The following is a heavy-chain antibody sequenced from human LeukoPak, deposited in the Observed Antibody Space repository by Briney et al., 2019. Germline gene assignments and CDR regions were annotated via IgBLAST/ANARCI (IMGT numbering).Heavy chain of an antibody. V-gene: IGHV1-2*02. Sequence: ASVKVSCKASGHTFTDYYMHWVRQAPGQGLEWMGWINPNSGGTNYAQKFQGRVTMTRDTSISTAYMELSRLRSDDTAVYYCAREGPIVGATHIVDYWGQGTLVTVSS. CDR3: AREGPIVGATHIVDY. CDR2: INPNSGGT. CDR1: GHTFTDYY. J-gene: IGHJ4*02. D-gene: IGHD1-26*01.